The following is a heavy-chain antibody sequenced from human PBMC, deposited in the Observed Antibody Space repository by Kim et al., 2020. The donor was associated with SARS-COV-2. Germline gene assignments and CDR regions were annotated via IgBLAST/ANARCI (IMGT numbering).Heavy chain of an antibody. Sequence: GGSLRLSCAASGFTFSSYGMHWVRQAPGKGLEWVAVISYDGSNKYYADSVKGRFTISRDNSKNTLYLQMNSLRAEDTAVYYCAKGGSDYGDYYDAFDIWGQGTMVTVSS. CDR3: AKGGSDYGDYYDAFDI. D-gene: IGHD4-17*01. CDR2: ISYDGSNK. V-gene: IGHV3-30*18. J-gene: IGHJ3*02. CDR1: GFTFSSYG.